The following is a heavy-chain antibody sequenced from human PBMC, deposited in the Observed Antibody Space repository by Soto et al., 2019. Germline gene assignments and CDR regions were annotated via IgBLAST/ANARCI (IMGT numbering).Heavy chain of an antibody. CDR2: IIPIFGTA. CDR1: GGTFSSYA. V-gene: IGHV1-69*13. D-gene: IGHD3-3*01. Sequence: ASVKVSCKASGGTFSSYAISWVRQAPGQGLEWMGGIIPIFGTANYAQKFQGRVTITADESTSTAYMELSSLRSEETAVNYCESELRFLEWLSRPHYFYGMDVWGQGTTVTVSS. CDR3: ESELRFLEWLSRPHYFYGMDV. J-gene: IGHJ6*02.